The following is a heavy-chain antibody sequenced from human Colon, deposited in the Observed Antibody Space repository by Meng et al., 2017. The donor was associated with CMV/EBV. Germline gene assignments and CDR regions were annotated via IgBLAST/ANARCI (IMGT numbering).Heavy chain of an antibody. CDR3: ARGENLTGDDS. D-gene: IGHD1-20*01. Sequence: SVKVSCKASGDIFTSFAISWVRQAPGQGLEWMGRIIPTLDMSDYAPRFQGRLTLTADKVTTTAYMELSGLRSDDTAIYYCARGENLTGDDSWGQGTVVTVSS. J-gene: IGHJ5*01. CDR1: GDIFTSFA. V-gene: IGHV1-69*04. CDR2: IIPTLDMS.